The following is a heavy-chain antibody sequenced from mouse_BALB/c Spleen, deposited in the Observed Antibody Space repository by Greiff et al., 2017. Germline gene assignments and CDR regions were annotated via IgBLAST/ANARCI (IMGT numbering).Heavy chain of an antibody. Sequence: VQLQQSGAELVRPGTSVKVSCKASGYAFTNYLIEWVKQRPGQGLEWIGVINPGSGGTNYNEKFKGKATLTADKSSSTAYMQLSSLTSDDSAVYFCARRRSSYYAMDYWGQGTSVTVSS. CDR3: ARRRSSYYAMDY. V-gene: IGHV1-54*01. D-gene: IGHD1-1*01. CDR1: GYAFTNYL. CDR2: INPGSGGT. J-gene: IGHJ4*01.